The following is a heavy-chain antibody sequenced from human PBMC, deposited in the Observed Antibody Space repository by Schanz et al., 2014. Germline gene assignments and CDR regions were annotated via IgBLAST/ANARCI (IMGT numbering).Heavy chain of an antibody. J-gene: IGHJ5*02. CDR3: ATLNYADSVS. V-gene: IGHV1-8*02. CDR1: GYTFTSDS. D-gene: IGHD4-17*01. CDR2: MNPNSGNP. Sequence: QVQLVQSGAEVKKPGASVKVSCKASGYTFTSDSMHWVRQAPGQGLEWMGWMNPNSGNPGFAQKFRGRVTMTRNTSMSTAYIELHILTSEDTAVYYCATLNYADSVSWGQGTLVTVSS.